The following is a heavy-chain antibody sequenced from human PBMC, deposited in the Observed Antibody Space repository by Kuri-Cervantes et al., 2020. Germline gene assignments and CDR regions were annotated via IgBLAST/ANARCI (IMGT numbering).Heavy chain of an antibody. Sequence: ASVKVSCKASGDTFSSYTMHWVRQAPGHGLEWMGWINAASSNTKYSQKFQGRVTITSDTSASTAYMDLSSLISEDTAVYYGARVLYSSSAPLFDYWGQGTLVTVSS. D-gene: IGHD6-6*01. J-gene: IGHJ4*02. CDR1: GDTFSSYT. V-gene: IGHV1-3*01. CDR3: ARVLYSSSAPLFDY. CDR2: INAASSNT.